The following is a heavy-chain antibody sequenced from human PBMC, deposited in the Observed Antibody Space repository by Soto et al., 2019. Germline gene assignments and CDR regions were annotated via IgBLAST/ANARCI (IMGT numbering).Heavy chain of an antibody. J-gene: IGHJ4*02. CDR1: GFTVSSNY. CDR2: ICSDGST. CDR3: AILSN. Sequence: GGSLSLSCAASGFTVSSNYMNWVRQAPGKGLEWVSIICSDGSTSYADSVKGRFTITRDNIKNTLHLKMNSLRAEDTAVYYCAILSNWGQGTLVTVSS. D-gene: IGHD6-6*01. V-gene: IGHV3-53*01.